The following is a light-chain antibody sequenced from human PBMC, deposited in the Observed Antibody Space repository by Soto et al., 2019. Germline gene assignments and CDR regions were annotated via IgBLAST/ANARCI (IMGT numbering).Light chain of an antibody. V-gene: IGKV3-11*01. CDR1: ESVKTF. Sequence: EIVLTQSPATLSLSPGESVTLSCRASESVKTFLAWYQQKPGQAPKLLIYDASNRATGIPARFSGGGSGADFTLTISSLVPDDSAVYYCQQRTTWRALTFGGGTKVEIK. J-gene: IGKJ4*01. CDR2: DAS. CDR3: QQRTTWRALT.